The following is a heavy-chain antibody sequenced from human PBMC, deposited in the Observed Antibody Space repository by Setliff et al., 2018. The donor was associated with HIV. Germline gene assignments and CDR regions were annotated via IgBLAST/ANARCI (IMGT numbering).Heavy chain of an antibody. D-gene: IGHD1-26*01. V-gene: IGHV4-61*02. CDR1: GGSIFSGSYY. J-gene: IGHJ1*01. Sequence: PSETLSLTCTVSGGSIFSGSYYWSWIRQPAGKGLEWIGRIYTSGSTNYNPSLKSRFTISVDTSKNQFSLKLSSVTAADTAVYYCARDFVTGSYFLQWGQGTLVTVSS. CDR3: ARDFVTGSYFLQ. CDR2: IYTSGST.